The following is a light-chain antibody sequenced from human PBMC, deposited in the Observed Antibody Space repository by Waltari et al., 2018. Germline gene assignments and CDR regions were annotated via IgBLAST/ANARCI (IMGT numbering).Light chain of an antibody. CDR1: QSISSY. CDR2: AAS. V-gene: IGKV1-39*01. Sequence: DIQTTQSPSSLSAPVGDRLTITCRASQSISSYLNWDQQKPGKAPKLLIYAASSLQSGVPSRFSGSGSGTDFTLTISSLQPEDFATYYCQQSYSTPPTFGQGTKLEIK. J-gene: IGKJ2*01. CDR3: QQSYSTPPT.